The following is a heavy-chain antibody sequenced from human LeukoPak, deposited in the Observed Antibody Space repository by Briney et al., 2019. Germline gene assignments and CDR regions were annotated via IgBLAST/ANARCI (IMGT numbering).Heavy chain of an antibody. J-gene: IGHJ4*02. D-gene: IGHD3-22*01. CDR1: GFTFSSHA. CDR3: ATEYYYDSSGYYPRNMGY. CDR2: ISGSGGST. Sequence: GGSLRLSCAASGFTFSSHAMTRVRQAPGKGLEWVSGISGSGGSTYYADSVKGRFTISRDNSKNTLYLQMNSLRAEDTAVYYCATEYYYDSSGYYPRNMGYWGQGTLVTVSS. V-gene: IGHV3-23*01.